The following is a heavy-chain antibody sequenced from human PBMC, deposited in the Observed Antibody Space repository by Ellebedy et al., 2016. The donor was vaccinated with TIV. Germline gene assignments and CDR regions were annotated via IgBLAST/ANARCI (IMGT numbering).Heavy chain of an antibody. V-gene: IGHV3-23*01. Sequence: GGSLRLSXAASGFTFSSYAMSWVRQAPGKGLEWVSAISGSGGSTYYADSVKGRFTISRDNSKNTLYLQMNSLRAEDTAVYYCAKDREWLVRATIFDYWGQGTLVTVSS. CDR2: ISGSGGST. D-gene: IGHD6-19*01. J-gene: IGHJ4*02. CDR3: AKDREWLVRATIFDY. CDR1: GFTFSSYA.